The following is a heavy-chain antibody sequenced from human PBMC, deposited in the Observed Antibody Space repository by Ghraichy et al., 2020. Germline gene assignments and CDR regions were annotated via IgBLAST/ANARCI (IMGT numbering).Heavy chain of an antibody. J-gene: IGHJ4*02. CDR2: IWSSGTP. CDR3: ARDTSGWKESYS. D-gene: IGHD6-19*01. Sequence: GSLILSCAVSGGPIGDNNWWTWVRQPPGKGLEWIGEIWSSGTPNYNPSLKSRVTMSVDKSKNQFSLKLSSVTATDTAVYYCARDTSGWKESYSWGQGTLVTVSS. V-gene: IGHV4-4*02. CDR1: GGPIGDNNW.